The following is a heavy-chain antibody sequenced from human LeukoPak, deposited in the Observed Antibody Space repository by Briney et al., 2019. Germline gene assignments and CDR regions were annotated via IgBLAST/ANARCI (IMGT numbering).Heavy chain of an antibody. CDR1: GYTFTSYG. D-gene: IGHD3-10*01. Sequence: ASVKVSCKASGYTFTSYGISWVRQAPGQGLEWMGWISAYNGNTNYAQKLQGRVTMTTDTSTSTAYMELRSLRSDDTAVYYCARGYYYGSGSYYMVDYYGMDVWGQGTTVTVS. CDR2: ISAYNGNT. V-gene: IGHV1-18*01. J-gene: IGHJ6*02. CDR3: ARGYYYGSGSYYMVDYYGMDV.